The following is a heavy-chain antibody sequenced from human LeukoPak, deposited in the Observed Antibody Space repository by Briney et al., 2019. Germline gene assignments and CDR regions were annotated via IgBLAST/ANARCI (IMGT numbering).Heavy chain of an antibody. Sequence: SETLSLTCTVSGGSISSGDYYWSWIRQPPGKGLEWIGYIYYSGSTYYNPSLKGRVTISVDTSKNQFSLKLSSVTAADTAVYYCARDAVYYDSSGPARIDYYYYYGMDVWGQGTTVTVSS. V-gene: IGHV4-30-4*01. CDR1: GGSISSGDYY. D-gene: IGHD3-22*01. CDR2: IYYSGST. CDR3: ARDAVYYDSSGPARIDYYYYYGMDV. J-gene: IGHJ6*02.